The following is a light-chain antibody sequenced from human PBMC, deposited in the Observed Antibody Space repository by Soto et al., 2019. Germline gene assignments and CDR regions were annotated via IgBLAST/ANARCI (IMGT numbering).Light chain of an antibody. Sequence: EIVMTQSPATLSVSPGERATLSCRASQSISSNLAWYQQKPGQAPSLLIYGASTRATGIPAMFSGSGSGTEFTLTISRLQSEDFAVYYCQQYNNWPFTFGPGTKVDIK. CDR1: QSISSN. V-gene: IGKV3-15*01. J-gene: IGKJ3*01. CDR3: QQYNNWPFT. CDR2: GAS.